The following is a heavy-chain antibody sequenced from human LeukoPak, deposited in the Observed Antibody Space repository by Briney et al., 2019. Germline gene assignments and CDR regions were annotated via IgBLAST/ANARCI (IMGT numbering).Heavy chain of an antibody. J-gene: IGHJ4*02. CDR1: GFTFTDAW. CDR2: IKSKTDGGTI. D-gene: IGHD2-8*02. V-gene: IGHV3-15*01. CDR3: ATGQCTGGGCGY. Sequence: KPGGSLRLSCAASGFTFTDAWMTWVRQAPGKELEWVGRIKSKTDGGTIDYAAPVNGRFTISRDDSENTLYLQMNSLKTEDTAVYYCATGQCTGGGCGYWGQGTLVTVSS.